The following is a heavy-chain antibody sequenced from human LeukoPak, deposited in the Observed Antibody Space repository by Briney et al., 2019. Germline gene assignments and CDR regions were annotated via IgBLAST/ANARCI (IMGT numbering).Heavy chain of an antibody. CDR2: ISSSSSYI. J-gene: IGHJ4*02. Sequence: GGSLRLSCAASGFTFSSYSMNWVRQAPGKGLEWVSSISSSSSYIYYADSVKGRFTISRDNAKNSLYLQMNNLRAEDTAVYYCARARKDYDSSGYYYFDYWGQGTLVTLSS. CDR3: ARARKDYDSSGYYYFDY. CDR1: GFTFSSYS. D-gene: IGHD3-22*01. V-gene: IGHV3-21*01.